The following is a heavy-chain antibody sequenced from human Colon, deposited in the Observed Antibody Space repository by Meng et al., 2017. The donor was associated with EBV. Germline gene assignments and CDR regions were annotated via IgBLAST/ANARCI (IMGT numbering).Heavy chain of an antibody. CDR2: IIHGGSP. CDR3: ARRPTGIDY. V-gene: IGHV4-34*12. D-gene: IGHD2-8*02. Sequence: VHIQRWGAGLLKPAEPWSLPCAVNGGSLSGAYWNWIRQPPGKGLEWIGEIIHGGSPSYNPSLKSRVTISIDTSKNQLSLMLSSVTAADTAVYYCARRPTGIDYWGQGTLVTVSS. CDR1: GGSLSGAY. J-gene: IGHJ4*02.